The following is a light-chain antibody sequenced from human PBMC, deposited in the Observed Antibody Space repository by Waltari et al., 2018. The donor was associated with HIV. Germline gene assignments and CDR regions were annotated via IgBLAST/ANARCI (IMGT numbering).Light chain of an antibody. CDR2: EVS. Sequence: QSALTQPASVSGSPGQSITIYSTGTSRYVGSYNLVSWYQQHPGKAPKLMIYEVSKRPSGVSNRFSGSKSGNTASLTISGLQAEDEADYYCCSYAGSNTWVFGGGTKLTVL. CDR3: CSYAGSNTWV. J-gene: IGLJ3*02. V-gene: IGLV2-23*02. CDR1: SRYVGSYNL.